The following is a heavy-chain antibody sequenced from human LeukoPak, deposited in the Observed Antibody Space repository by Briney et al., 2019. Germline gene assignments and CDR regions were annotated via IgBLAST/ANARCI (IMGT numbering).Heavy chain of an antibody. CDR3: ASNTVTPSPFDY. CDR2: IYYSGST. J-gene: IGHJ4*02. D-gene: IGHD4-17*01. V-gene: IGHV4-39*07. CDR1: GGSISSSSYY. Sequence: SETLSLTCTVSGGSISSSSYYWGWIRQPPGKGLEWIGSIYYSGSTYYNPSLKSRVTISVDTSKNQFSLKLSSVTAADTAVYYCASNTVTPSPFDYWDQGTLVTVSS.